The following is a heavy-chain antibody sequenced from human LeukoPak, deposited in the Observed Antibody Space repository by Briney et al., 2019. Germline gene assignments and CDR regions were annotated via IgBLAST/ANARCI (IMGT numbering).Heavy chain of an antibody. CDR1: GGTFSSYA. D-gene: IGHD6-6*01. Sequence: GASVKVSCKASGGTFSSYAISWVRQAPGQGLEWMGWINPNSGGTNYAQKFQGRVTMTRDTSISTAYMELSRLRSDDTAVYYCARGLNVQLARGGDYWGQGTLVTVSS. J-gene: IGHJ4*02. V-gene: IGHV1-2*02. CDR3: ARGLNVQLARGGDY. CDR2: INPNSGGT.